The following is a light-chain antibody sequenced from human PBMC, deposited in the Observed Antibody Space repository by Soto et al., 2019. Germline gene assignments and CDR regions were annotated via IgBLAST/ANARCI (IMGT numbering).Light chain of an antibody. CDR3: HQRSTWPFT. CDR2: DAS. V-gene: IGKV3-11*01. Sequence: EIVLTQSPATLSLSPGERDTLSCRASQRISSYLAWYQQKPDQAPRLLIYDASNRATGIPARFSGSGSGTDFTLTISSLEPEDFAVYYCHQRSTWPFTFGPGTKVDIK. J-gene: IGKJ3*01. CDR1: QRISSY.